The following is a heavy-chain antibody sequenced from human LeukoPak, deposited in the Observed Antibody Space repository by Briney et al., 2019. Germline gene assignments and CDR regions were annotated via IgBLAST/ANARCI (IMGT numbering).Heavy chain of an antibody. CDR3: AKDSGWLSRY. J-gene: IGHJ4*02. Sequence: PGGSLRLSCAASGFTFSSYAMTWVRQAPGKGLEWVSVISDSGVTTYYADSVKGRFTISRDNSKNTLSLQMNSLRVEDTAVYYCAKDSGWLSRYWGQGTLVTVSS. V-gene: IGHV3-23*01. CDR2: ISDSGVTT. D-gene: IGHD6-19*01. CDR1: GFTFSSYA.